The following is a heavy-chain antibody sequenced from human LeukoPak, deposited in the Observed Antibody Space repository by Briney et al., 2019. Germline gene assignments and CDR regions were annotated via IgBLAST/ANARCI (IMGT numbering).Heavy chain of an antibody. D-gene: IGHD6-13*01. V-gene: IGHV3-23*01. CDR3: AKEGGLAAAALGVAGRDF. CDR1: GFTFSTYA. CDR2: ISPSGGRT. J-gene: IGHJ4*02. Sequence: GGSLRPSCAASGFTFSTYAMSWVRQAPGKGLEWVSAISPSGGRTCYADSVKGRFTISRDNSKNTLYLQMNSLRAEDTALYYCAKEGGLAAAALGVAGRDFWGQGTLVTVSS.